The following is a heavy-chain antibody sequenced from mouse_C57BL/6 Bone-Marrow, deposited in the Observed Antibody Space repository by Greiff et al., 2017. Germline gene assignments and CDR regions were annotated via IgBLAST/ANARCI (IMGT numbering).Heavy chain of an antibody. V-gene: IGHV2-2*01. CDR2: IWSGGRT. CDR3: ARSLFAY. Sequence: VKLMESGPGLVQPSQSLSITCTVSGFSLTSYGVHWVRQSPGKGLEWLGVIWSGGRTDYNAAFISRLSISKDNSKSQVFFKMNSLQADDTAIYYCARSLFAYWGQGTLVTVSA. J-gene: IGHJ3*01. CDR1: GFSLTSYG.